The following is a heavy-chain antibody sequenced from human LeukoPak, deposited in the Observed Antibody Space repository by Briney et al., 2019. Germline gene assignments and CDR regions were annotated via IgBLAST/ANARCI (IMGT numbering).Heavy chain of an antibody. CDR1: GGSISSGSYY. CDR2: IYTSGST. D-gene: IGHD6-19*01. V-gene: IGHV4-61*02. Sequence: SETLSLTCTVSGGSISSGSYYWSWIRQPAGKGLEGIGRIYTSGSTNYNPSLKSRVTISVDTSKNQFSPKLSSVTAADTAVYYCAREGTVAGTGNYYYGMDVWGQGTTVTVSS. J-gene: IGHJ6*02. CDR3: AREGTVAGTGNYYYGMDV.